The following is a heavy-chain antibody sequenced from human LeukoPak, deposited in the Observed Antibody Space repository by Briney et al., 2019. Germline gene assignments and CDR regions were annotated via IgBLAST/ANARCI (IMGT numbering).Heavy chain of an antibody. Sequence: GGSLRLSCAASGFTVSSNYMSWVRQAPGKGLEWVSVIYSGGSTYYADSVKGRFTISRDNSKNTLYLQMNSLRAEDTAVYYCARSPRPHYYGSGSFYWYFDLWGRGTLVTVSS. CDR3: ARSPRPHYYGSGSFYWYFDL. CDR1: GFTVSSNY. V-gene: IGHV3-53*01. CDR2: IYSGGST. D-gene: IGHD3-10*01. J-gene: IGHJ2*01.